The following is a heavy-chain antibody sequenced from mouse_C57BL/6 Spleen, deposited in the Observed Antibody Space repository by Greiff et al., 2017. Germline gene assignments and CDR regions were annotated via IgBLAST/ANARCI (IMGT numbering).Heavy chain of an antibody. V-gene: IGHV1-15*01. CDR2: IDPETGGT. CDR3: TREASYYYGSSHWYFDV. Sequence: VQLKESGAELVRPGASVTLSCKASGYTFTDYDMHWVKQTPVHGLEWIGAIDPETGGTAYNQKFKGKAILTAAKSSSTAYMELRSLTSEDSAVYYCTREASYYYGSSHWYFDVWGTGTTVTVSS. CDR1: GYTFTDYD. J-gene: IGHJ1*03. D-gene: IGHD1-1*01.